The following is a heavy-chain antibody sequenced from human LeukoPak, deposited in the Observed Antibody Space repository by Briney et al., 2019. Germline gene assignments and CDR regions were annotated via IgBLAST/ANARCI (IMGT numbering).Heavy chain of an antibody. CDR1: GGAFTGYY. J-gene: IGHJ6*02. Sequence: PSETLSLTGAVYGGAFTGYYWSWIRQPPGKGLQWIGEINHSGSTNYNPSLKSRVTRSVDTSKNQFSLKLSSVTAADTAVYYCARASYGHPNIYYYYGMDVWGQGTTVTVSS. CDR3: ARASYGHPNIYYYYGMDV. CDR2: INHSGST. V-gene: IGHV4-34*01. D-gene: IGHD3-10*01.